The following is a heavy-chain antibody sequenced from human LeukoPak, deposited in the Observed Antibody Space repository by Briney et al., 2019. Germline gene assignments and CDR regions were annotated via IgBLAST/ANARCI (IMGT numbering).Heavy chain of an antibody. CDR3: ARVRRNSSSWYRGGGYYFDY. Sequence: PSETLSLTCTVSGGSISSYYWSWIRQPPGKGLEWIGYIYYSGNTNYNPSLKSRVTISLDTSKNQFSLKLSSVTAADTAVYYCARVRRNSSSWYRGGGYYFDYWGQGTLVTVSS. CDR1: GGSISSYY. V-gene: IGHV4-59*01. J-gene: IGHJ4*02. D-gene: IGHD6-13*01. CDR2: IYYSGNT.